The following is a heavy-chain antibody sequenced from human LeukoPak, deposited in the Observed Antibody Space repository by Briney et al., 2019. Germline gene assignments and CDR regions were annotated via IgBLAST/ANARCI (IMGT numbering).Heavy chain of an antibody. V-gene: IGHV4-59*11. Sequence: SETLSLTSTVSGASISSHYWSWVRQPPGKGLECVGFIYHSGSATYNPSLKSRVTISLETSKNQFSLSLSSVTAADTAVYYCVGNSITTPGTTDYCGQGTLVAVSS. D-gene: IGHD1-1*01. CDR2: IYHSGSA. J-gene: IGHJ4*02. CDR1: GASISSHY. CDR3: VGNSITTPGTTDY.